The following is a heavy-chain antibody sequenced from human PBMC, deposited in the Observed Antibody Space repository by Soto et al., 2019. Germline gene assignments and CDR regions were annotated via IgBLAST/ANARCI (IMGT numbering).Heavy chain of an antibody. D-gene: IGHD3-22*01. CDR1: GFTFSSYA. CDR3: VKGEYYYDSSGYYPFDY. CDR2: ISTIGGST. J-gene: IGHJ4*02. Sequence: RLPCSASGFTFSSYAMHWVRQAPGKGLEYVSSISTIGGSTHYADSVKGRFTISRDNSKNTQYLQMSSLRADDTAVYYCVKGEYYYDSSGYYPFDYWGQGTLVTVSS. V-gene: IGHV3-64D*06.